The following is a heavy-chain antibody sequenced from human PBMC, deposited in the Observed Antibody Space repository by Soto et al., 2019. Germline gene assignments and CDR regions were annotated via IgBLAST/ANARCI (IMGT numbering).Heavy chain of an antibody. CDR3: ARGSSAYSLDY. D-gene: IGHD2-15*01. CDR1: GDTFTSYT. V-gene: IGHV1-18*01. Sequence: ASVKVSCKASGDTFTSYTINWVRQAPGQGLEWMGWISTYKGNTNYAQKFQGKFTMTTDTSTSTAYMELTSLRSDDTAIYYCARGSSAYSLDYWGLGTLVTVSS. CDR2: ISTYKGNT. J-gene: IGHJ4*02.